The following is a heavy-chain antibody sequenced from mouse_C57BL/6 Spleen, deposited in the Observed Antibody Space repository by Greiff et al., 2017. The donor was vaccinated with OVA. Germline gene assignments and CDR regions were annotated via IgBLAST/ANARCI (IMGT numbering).Heavy chain of an antibody. CDR2: ISGGGGNT. V-gene: IGHV5-9*01. J-gene: IGHJ1*03. D-gene: IGHD1-1*01. CDR1: GFTFSSYT. CDR3: ARHAGGRSPYWYFDV. Sequence: EVKLVESGGGLVKPGGSLKLSCAASGFTFSSYTMSWVRQTPEQRLEWVATISGGGGNTYYPDSVKGRFTISRDNAKNTLYLQMSRLRSEDTALYYCARHAGGRSPYWYFDVWGTGTTVTVSS.